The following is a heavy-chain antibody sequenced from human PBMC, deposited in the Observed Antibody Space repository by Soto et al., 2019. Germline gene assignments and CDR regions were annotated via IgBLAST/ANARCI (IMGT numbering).Heavy chain of an antibody. V-gene: IGHV1-69*12. CDR1: GGTFSSYA. CDR3: ARDSLGLPPYYYGMDV. CDR2: IIPIFGTA. J-gene: IGHJ6*02. Sequence: QVQLVQSGAEVKKPGSSVKVSCKASGGTFSSYAISWVRQAPGQGLEWMGGIIPIFGTANYAQKFQGRVTITADESTSADYMELSRLRSEDTAVYYWARDSLGLPPYYYGMDVWGQGTTVTVSS. D-gene: IGHD3-16*01.